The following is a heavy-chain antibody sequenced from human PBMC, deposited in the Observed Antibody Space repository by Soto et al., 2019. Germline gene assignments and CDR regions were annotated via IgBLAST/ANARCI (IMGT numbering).Heavy chain of an antibody. CDR3: ARDPQLGSYYYGMDV. J-gene: IGHJ6*02. V-gene: IGHV1-18*01. Sequence: ASVKVSCKASGYTFTSYGISWVRQAPEQGLEWMGWISAYNGNTNYAQKLQGRVTMTTDTSTSTAYMELRSLRSDDTAVYYCARDPQLGSYYYGMDVWGQGTTVTVSS. CDR1: GYTFTSYG. D-gene: IGHD1-1*01. CDR2: ISAYNGNT.